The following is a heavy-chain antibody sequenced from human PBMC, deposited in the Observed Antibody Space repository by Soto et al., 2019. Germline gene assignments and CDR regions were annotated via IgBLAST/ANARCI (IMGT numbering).Heavy chain of an antibody. CDR1: GGSISSYY. CDR3: ARHNYGSGSTYFAY. V-gene: IGHV4-59*08. Sequence: QVQLQESGPGLVKPSETLSLTCTVSGGSISSYYWSWIRQPPGKGLEWIGYIYYSGSTNYNPSLKSRLTISVDTSKNQFSLKLNSMTAADTAVYYCARHNYGSGSTYFAYWGQGTLVTVSS. CDR2: IYYSGST. J-gene: IGHJ4*02. D-gene: IGHD3-10*01.